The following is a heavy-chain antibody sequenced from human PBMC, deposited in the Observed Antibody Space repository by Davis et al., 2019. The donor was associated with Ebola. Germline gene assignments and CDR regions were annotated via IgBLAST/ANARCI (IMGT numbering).Heavy chain of an antibody. CDR2: ISSSSSYT. CDR3: ARSGYCPAGSCHYYYYGMDV. J-gene: IGHJ6*02. CDR1: GFTFSDYY. V-gene: IGHV3-11*06. D-gene: IGHD2-15*01. Sequence: GESLKISCAASGFTFSDYYMSWIRQAPGKGLEWVSYISSSSSYTDYADSVKGRFTISRDNAKNSLYLQMNSLRAEDTAVYYCARSGYCPAGSCHYYYYGMDVWGQGTTVTVSS.